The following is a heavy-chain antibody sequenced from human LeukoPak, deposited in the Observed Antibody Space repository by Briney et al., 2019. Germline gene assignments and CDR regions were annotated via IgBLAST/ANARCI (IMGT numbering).Heavy chain of an antibody. CDR3: TRDRGAYNLYGY. D-gene: IGHD1-1*01. CDR2: IRSKAYGETA. J-gene: IGHJ4*02. V-gene: IGHV3-49*03. CDR1: GFTFGDYA. Sequence: GGSLRLSCTASGFTFGDYAMSWIRQAPGKGLEWVGFIRSKAYGETADYAASVKGRFTISRDDSKAIAYLQMNSLKTEDTAVYHCTRDRGAYNLYGYWGQGTLVTVSS.